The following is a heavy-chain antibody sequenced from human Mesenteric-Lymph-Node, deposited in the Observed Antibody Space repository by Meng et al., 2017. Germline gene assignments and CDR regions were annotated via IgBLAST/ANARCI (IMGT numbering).Heavy chain of an antibody. V-gene: IGHV1-3*01. CDR1: GYTFTSYA. CDR2: INAGNGNT. J-gene: IGHJ4*02. D-gene: IGHD3-10*01. CDR3: ARAAYYYGSGSYYLHDY. Sequence: ASVKVSCKASGYTFTSYAMHWVRQAPGQRLEWMGWINAGNGNTKYSQKFQGRVTITRDTSASTAYMELSRLRSDDTAVYYCARAAYYYGSGSYYLHDYWGQGTLVTVSS.